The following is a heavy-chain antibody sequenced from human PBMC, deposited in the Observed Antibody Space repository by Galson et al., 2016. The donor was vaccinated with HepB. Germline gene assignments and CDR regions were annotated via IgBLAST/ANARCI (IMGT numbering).Heavy chain of an antibody. Sequence: SCKASGYTFTDYYMHWVRQAPGQGLEWMGWINPDSGVTSYAQKFQGRVTMTRDTSISTVYMELSRLKSDGTAMYYCARDRYSGSYYVGAFDIWGQGTTVTVAS. CDR2: INPDSGVT. CDR3: ARDRYSGSYYVGAFDI. CDR1: GYTFTDYY. J-gene: IGHJ3*02. D-gene: IGHD1-26*01. V-gene: IGHV1-2*02.